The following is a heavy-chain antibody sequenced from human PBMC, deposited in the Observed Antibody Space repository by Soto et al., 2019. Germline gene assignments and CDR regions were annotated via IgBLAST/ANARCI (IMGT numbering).Heavy chain of an antibody. CDR1: GFTFSSYG. D-gene: IGHD5-12*01. J-gene: IGHJ6*02. CDR3: AKEGGVATKYYYYYGMDV. V-gene: IGHV3-30*18. CDR2: ISYDGSNK. Sequence: QVQLVESGGGVVQPGRSLRLSCAASGFTFSSYGMHWVRQAPGKGLEWVAVISYDGSNKYYADSVKGRFTISRDNSKNTLYLQMNSLRAEDTAVYYCAKEGGVATKYYYYYGMDVWGQGTTVTVSS.